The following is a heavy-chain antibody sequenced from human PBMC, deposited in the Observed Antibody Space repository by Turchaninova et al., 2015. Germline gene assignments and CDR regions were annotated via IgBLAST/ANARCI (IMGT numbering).Heavy chain of an antibody. D-gene: IGHD4-11*01. CDR3: AKGLLTTQGYMDV. Sequence: EVQLLESGGDLVQPGGSLRLSCAASGFTFDTYAMSWVRQAPGKGLEWVSALRGSGFRTYYADSVKGRFTISRENSNNTLYLQMNSLRAEDMAVYYCAKGLLTTQGYMDVWGKGTTVTVSS. CDR2: LRGSGFRT. J-gene: IGHJ6*03. V-gene: IGHV3-23*01. CDR1: GFTFDTYA.